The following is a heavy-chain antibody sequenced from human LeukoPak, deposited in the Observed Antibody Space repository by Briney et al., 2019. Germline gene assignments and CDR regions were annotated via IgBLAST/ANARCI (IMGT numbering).Heavy chain of an antibody. CDR2: INWNGGST. V-gene: IGHV3-20*04. D-gene: IGHD5-24*01. Sequence: VGSLRLSCAASGFTFDDYAMHWVRQAPGKGLEWVSGINWNGGSTGYADSVKGRFTISRDNAKNSLYLQMNSLRAEDTALYYCARACVEMATSPPGYWGQGTLVTVSS. CDR3: ARACVEMATSPPGY. CDR1: GFTFDDYA. J-gene: IGHJ4*02.